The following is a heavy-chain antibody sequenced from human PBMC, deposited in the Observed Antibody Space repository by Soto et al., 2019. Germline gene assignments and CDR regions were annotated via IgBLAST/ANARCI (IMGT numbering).Heavy chain of an antibody. D-gene: IGHD3-22*01. CDR3: ARDRHYYDSSGYYYVSLPITPDDAFDI. J-gene: IGHJ3*02. Sequence: QVQLVQSGAEVKKPGASVKVSCKASGYTFTSYGISWVRQAPGQGLEWMGWISAYNGNTNYAQKLQGRVTMTTVTSTRTAYMELGSLRSDDTAVYYCARDRHYYDSSGYYYVSLPITPDDAFDIWGQGTMVTVSS. CDR2: ISAYNGNT. V-gene: IGHV1-18*01. CDR1: GYTFTSYG.